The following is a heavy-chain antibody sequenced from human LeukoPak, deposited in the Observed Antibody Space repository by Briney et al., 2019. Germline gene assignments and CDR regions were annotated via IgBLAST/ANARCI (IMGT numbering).Heavy chain of an antibody. CDR3: VRDSRYGSGWFEDGLDF. CDR1: GDSVRSYY. D-gene: IGHD6-13*01. CDR2: INDRGST. Sequence: PSETLSLTCTVSGDSVRSYYWGWIRQPPGQGLEWLGHINDRGSTNYNPSLQGRVTISIDTSKNQFSLKVNSVTAADTAVYYCVRDSRYGSGWFEDGLDFWGQGTTVTVSS. V-gene: IGHV4-59*02. J-gene: IGHJ6*02.